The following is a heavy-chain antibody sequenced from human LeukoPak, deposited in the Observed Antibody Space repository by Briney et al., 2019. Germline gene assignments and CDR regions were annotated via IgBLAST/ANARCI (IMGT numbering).Heavy chain of an antibody. CDR3: AKVLPAAYDYYYCGMDV. CDR1: GFTFSSYA. J-gene: IGHJ6*02. Sequence: GGSLRLSCAASGFTFSSYAMSWVRQAPGKGLEWVSAISGSGGSTYYADSVKGRFTISRDNSKNTLYLQMNSLRAEDTAVYYCAKVLPAAYDYYYCGMDVWGQGTTVTVSS. D-gene: IGHD2-2*01. CDR2: ISGSGGST. V-gene: IGHV3-23*01.